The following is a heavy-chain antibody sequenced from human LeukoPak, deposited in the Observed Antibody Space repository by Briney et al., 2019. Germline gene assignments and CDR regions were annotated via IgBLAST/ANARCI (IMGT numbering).Heavy chain of an antibody. V-gene: IGHV3-30*02. CDR1: GFTFSSFG. CDR3: AKDKNVHGDYYYMDV. J-gene: IGHJ6*03. CDR2: IRFDGSNK. Sequence: PGGSLRLSCVASGFTFSSFGMHWVRQAPGKGLEWVAFIRFDGSNKYYADSVKGRFTISRDNSKNTLYLQMNSLRPEDTAVYYGAKDKNVHGDYYYMDVWGKGTTVTVSS. D-gene: IGHD4-17*01.